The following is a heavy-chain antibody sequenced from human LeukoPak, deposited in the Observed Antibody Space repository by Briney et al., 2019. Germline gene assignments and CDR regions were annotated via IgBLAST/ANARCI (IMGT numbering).Heavy chain of an antibody. CDR1: GGSVTDYY. D-gene: IGHD4-17*01. J-gene: IGHJ5*02. Sequence: PSETLSLTCTVSGGSVTDYYWSWIRQSPGKGLEWIGYIYYTGTSYNPSLKSRVTISADTSKNQFSLKLISVTAADTAVYYCARDTVINPGFDPWGQGTLVIVSS. CDR3: ARDTVINPGFDP. CDR2: IYYTGT. V-gene: IGHV4-59*02.